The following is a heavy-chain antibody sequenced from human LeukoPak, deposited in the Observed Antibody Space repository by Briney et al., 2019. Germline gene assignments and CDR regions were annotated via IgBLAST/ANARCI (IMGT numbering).Heavy chain of an antibody. CDR1: GFTFSSYS. V-gene: IGHV3-21*01. J-gene: IGHJ6*03. CDR2: ITSSSSYI. Sequence: PGGSLRLSCAASGFTFSSYSMNWVRQAPGKGLEWVSSITSSSSYIYYRDSVKGRFTISRDNSKNTLYLQMNSLRAEDTAVYYCAKDGNSPGYYYYYMDVWGKGTTVTVSS. CDR3: AKDGNSPGYYYYYMDV. D-gene: IGHD4-23*01.